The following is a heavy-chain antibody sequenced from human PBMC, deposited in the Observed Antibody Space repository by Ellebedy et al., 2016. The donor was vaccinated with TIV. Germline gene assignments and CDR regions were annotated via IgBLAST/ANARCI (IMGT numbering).Heavy chain of an antibody. D-gene: IGHD3-10*01. Sequence: GGSLRLSCAASGFSVSDNYITWVRQAPGKGLEWVSVIYASGATYYADSVKGRFTISRDNSKNTLYLQMDSLRAEETAVYYCARLGGAGVALVRGGLDYWGQGTLVMVSS. CDR2: IYASGAT. CDR1: GFSVSDNY. J-gene: IGHJ4*02. V-gene: IGHV3-53*01. CDR3: ARLGGAGVALVRGGLDY.